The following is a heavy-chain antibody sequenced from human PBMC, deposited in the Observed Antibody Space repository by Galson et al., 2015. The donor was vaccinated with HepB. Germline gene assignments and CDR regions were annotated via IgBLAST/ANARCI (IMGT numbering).Heavy chain of an antibody. CDR1: GDSVSSNSAA. CDR2: TYYRSKWYN. D-gene: IGHD6-13*01. V-gene: IGHV6-1*01. J-gene: IGHJ3*02. CDR3: ARGGSSSQKVDAFDI. Sequence: CAISGDSVSSNSAAWNWVRQSPSRGLEWLGRTYYRSKWYNDYAVSVKSRITINPDTSKNQFSLQLNSVTPEDTAVYYCARGGSSSQKVDAFDIWGQGTMVTVSS.